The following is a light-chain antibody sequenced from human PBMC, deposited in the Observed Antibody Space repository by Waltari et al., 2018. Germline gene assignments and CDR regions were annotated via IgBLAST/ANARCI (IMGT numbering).Light chain of an antibody. V-gene: IGLV3-10*01. CDR3: HSLNSVGNGYV. CDR2: EDI. CDR1: ALPTKY. J-gene: IGLJ1*01. Sequence: SNELTQPPSGSVSPGQTARITCSGAALPTKYASWYQQKSGQAPVLVIYEDITRPSGIPERFSGSSSGTVATLTISGAQVEDEADYYCHSLNSVGNGYVFGTGTKFTVL.